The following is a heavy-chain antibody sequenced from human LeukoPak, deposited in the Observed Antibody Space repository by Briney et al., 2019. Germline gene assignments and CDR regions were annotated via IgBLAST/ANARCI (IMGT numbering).Heavy chain of an antibody. J-gene: IGHJ3*02. D-gene: IGHD3-16*01. CDR1: GFGFSRYW. CDR2: IYRGGSTT. Sequence: GGSLRLSCAASGFGFSRYWMHWVRQAPGTGLKWVSRIYRGGSTTDYADSVKGRFSISRDNSKNTLHLQMNSLRVEDTAVYYCVLRGGAFDIWGQGTMVTVSS. V-gene: IGHV3-74*01. CDR3: VLRGGAFDI.